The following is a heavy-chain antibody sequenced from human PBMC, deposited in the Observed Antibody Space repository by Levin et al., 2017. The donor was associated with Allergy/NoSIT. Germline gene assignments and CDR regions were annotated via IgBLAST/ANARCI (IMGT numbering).Heavy chain of an antibody. Sequence: AESLKISCVASGYTFSAHPMTWVRQGPGKGLEWVSYISGDSGTIFTADSMRGRFTISRDNAKNSLYLQMNSLRPEDTALYYCARDSGSAGADDYWGRGTLVTVSS. J-gene: IGHJ4*02. D-gene: IGHD3-10*01. CDR2: ISGDSGTI. CDR1: GYTFSAHP. V-gene: IGHV3-48*04. CDR3: ARDSGSAGADDY.